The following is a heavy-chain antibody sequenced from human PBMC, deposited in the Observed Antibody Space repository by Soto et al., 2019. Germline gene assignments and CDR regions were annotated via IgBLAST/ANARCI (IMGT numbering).Heavy chain of an antibody. D-gene: IGHD5-12*01. J-gene: IGHJ5*02. V-gene: IGHV4-59*01. CDR1: GGSISSYY. Sequence: SETLSLTCTVSGGSISSYYWSWIRQPPGKGLEWIGYIYYSGSTNYNPSLKSRVTISVDTSKNQFSLKLSSVTAADTAVYYCAREDGRWLQLRAGNWFDPWGQGTLVTVSS. CDR3: AREDGRWLQLRAGNWFDP. CDR2: IYYSGST.